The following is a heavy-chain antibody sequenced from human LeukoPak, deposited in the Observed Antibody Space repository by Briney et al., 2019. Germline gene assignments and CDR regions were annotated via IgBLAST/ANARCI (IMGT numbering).Heavy chain of an antibody. CDR2: ISAYNGNT. CDR1: GYTLTSYG. CDR3: ARDITMVRGVSGGVGY. Sequence: ASVKVSCKASGYTLTSYGISWVRQAPGQGLEWMGWISAYNGNTNYAQKLQGRVTMTTDTSTSTAYMELRSLRSDDTAVYYCARDITMVRGVSGGVGYWGQGTLVTVSS. J-gene: IGHJ4*02. V-gene: IGHV1-18*01. D-gene: IGHD3-10*01.